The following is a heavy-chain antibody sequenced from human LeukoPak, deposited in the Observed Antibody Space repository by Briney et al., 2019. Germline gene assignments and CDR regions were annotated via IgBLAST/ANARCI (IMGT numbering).Heavy chain of an antibody. Sequence: ASVKVSCKASGYTFTNYDINWVRQATGQGLEWMGWVSPNSSNTGYAQKFQGRVTITRNTSISTAYMELSSLTSDDTAVYYCARGRDYWGQGTLVTVSS. V-gene: IGHV1-8*03. CDR3: ARGRDY. CDR1: GYTFTNYD. J-gene: IGHJ4*02. CDR2: VSPNSSNT.